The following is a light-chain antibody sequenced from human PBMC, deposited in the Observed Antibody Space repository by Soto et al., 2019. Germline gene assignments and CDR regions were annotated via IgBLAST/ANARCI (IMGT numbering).Light chain of an antibody. CDR3: HQYGSYPLT. V-gene: IGKV3-20*01. J-gene: IGKJ4*01. CDR2: GAS. Sequence: EVVLTQSPGTLSLSPGERATLSCRASETVGSRFLAWYQQRPGQAPRLLMYGASTRAAGIPDRFSGGGSGADFTLTINRLEPEDFAVYYCHQYGSYPLTFGGGTKVEIK. CDR1: ETVGSRF.